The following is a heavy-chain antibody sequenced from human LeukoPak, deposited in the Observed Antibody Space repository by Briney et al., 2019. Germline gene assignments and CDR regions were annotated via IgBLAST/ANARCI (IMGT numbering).Heavy chain of an antibody. CDR2: IYRGDST. J-gene: IGHJ6*02. CDR1: GFTLSSDY. Sequence: GGSLRLSCAASGFTLSSDYMSWVPQAPGKGLEWVSNIYRGDSTYYADSVKGRFTISRDNSKNTLYLQLNSLRAEDTAVYYCARDPGLPNGMAVWGQGTTVTVSS. V-gene: IGHV3-66*01. CDR3: ARDPGLPNGMAV.